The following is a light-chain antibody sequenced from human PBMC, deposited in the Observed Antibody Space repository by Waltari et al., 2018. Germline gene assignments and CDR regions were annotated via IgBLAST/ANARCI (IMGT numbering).Light chain of an antibody. CDR3: QCYDSRLSGVV. Sequence: QSVLTQPPSVSGAPGQGVTISCTGSRSNLGEGYDVHWYQQVPGTAPKVPIYANGKRPSGGPDRFSGSKSGTSASLAITGLQAEDEADYYCQCYDSRLSGVVFGGGTKLTVL. CDR2: ANG. J-gene: IGLJ2*01. CDR1: RSNLGEGYD. V-gene: IGLV1-40*01.